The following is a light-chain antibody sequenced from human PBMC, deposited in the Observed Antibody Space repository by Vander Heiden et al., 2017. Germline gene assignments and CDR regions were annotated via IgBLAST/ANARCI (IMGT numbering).Light chain of an antibody. Sequence: DIQLTPSPSFLSASVGDRVTITCRASQDISNKLAWYQQKPGKAPKVLLYDASTLQSGVPARFSGSGSGTEFALTINSLQPEDFASYSCQQFKSYPLTCGPGTKVDIK. CDR2: DAS. CDR3: QQFKSYPLT. J-gene: IGKJ3*01. V-gene: IGKV1-9*01. CDR1: QDISNK.